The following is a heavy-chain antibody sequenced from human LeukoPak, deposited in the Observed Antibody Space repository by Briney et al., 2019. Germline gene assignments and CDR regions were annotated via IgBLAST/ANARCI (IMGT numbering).Heavy chain of an antibody. D-gene: IGHD6-13*01. Sequence: NPGRSLRLSCAVSGFTFSDYYMSWIRQAPGKGLEWVSYISSGGSTISHADSVKGRFTISRDNAKNSLYLQMNSLRAEDTAVYYCARDGSSSSWYPVDYYYGMDVWGQGTTVTVSS. CDR3: ARDGSSSSWYPVDYYYGMDV. CDR1: GFTFSDYY. V-gene: IGHV3-11*04. CDR2: ISSGGSTI. J-gene: IGHJ6*02.